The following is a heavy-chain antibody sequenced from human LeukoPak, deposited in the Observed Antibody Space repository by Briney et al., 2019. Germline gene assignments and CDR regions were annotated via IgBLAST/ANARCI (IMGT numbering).Heavy chain of an antibody. V-gene: IGHV4-59*08. CDR3: ARHIGGGIEDMDV. J-gene: IGHJ6*03. Sequence: KASETLSLTCIVSGGSIGTYYWSWIRQSPGKGLEWIGYIYVTRSTRYNPYLQSRVTISVDTSRNQFFLKMSSVTAADTAVYYCARHIGGGIEDMDVWGTGTKVTVSS. CDR2: IYVTRST. CDR1: GGSIGTYY. D-gene: IGHD3-16*02.